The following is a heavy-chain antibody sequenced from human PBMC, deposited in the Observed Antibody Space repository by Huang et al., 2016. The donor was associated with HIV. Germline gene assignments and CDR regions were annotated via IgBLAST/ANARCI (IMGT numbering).Heavy chain of an antibody. V-gene: IGHV3-30*03. J-gene: IGHJ4*02. CDR1: GFTFSHYG. CDR2: TSYDGSDN. CDR3: ATQEESPYFDY. D-gene: IGHD3-16*01. Sequence: QIQLVESGGGVVQPGKSLRLSCGASGFTFSHYGMHWVRQAPGKGLGWVAGTSYDGSDNYFADSVKGRFTISRDNSNNTLYLQINSLRAEDTAVYYCATQEESPYFDYWGRGTLVTVSS.